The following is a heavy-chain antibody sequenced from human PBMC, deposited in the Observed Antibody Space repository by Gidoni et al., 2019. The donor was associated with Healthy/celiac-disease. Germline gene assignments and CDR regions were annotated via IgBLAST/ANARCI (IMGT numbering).Heavy chain of an antibody. V-gene: IGHV4-4*02. CDR1: GGSISSSNW. J-gene: IGHJ4*02. CDR2: IYHSGSP. Sequence: VQLQESGPGLVKPSGTLSLTCAVSGGSISSSNWWSWVRQPPGKGLEWIGEIYHSGSPNYNPSLKSRVTISVDKSKNQCSLKLSSVTAADTAVYYCARANPMGGSGLYYFDYWGQGTLVTVSS. D-gene: IGHD3-10*01. CDR3: ARANPMGGSGLYYFDY.